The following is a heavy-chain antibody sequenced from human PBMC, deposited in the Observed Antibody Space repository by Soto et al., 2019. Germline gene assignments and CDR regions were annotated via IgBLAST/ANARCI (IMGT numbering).Heavy chain of an antibody. D-gene: IGHD2-21*02. Sequence: SETPSLTCTVSGGSISNSNYYWGWIRQPPGKGLEWIGSIFYSGSTYYNPSLKSRVTISVDTSKNQFSLKLSSVTAADTAVYYCARSPFCGGDCYIEYFQHWGQGTLVTVSS. CDR2: IFYSGST. V-gene: IGHV4-39*07. CDR1: GGSISNSNYY. CDR3: ARSPFCGGDCYIEYFQH. J-gene: IGHJ1*01.